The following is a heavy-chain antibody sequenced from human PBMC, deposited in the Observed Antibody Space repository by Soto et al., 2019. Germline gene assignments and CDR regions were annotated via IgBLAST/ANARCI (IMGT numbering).Heavy chain of an antibody. D-gene: IGHD3-16*01. V-gene: IGHV1-2*04. CDR3: ERDIMITFGGGAFDI. CDR2: INPNSGGT. J-gene: IGHJ3*02. CDR1: GYTFTGYY. Sequence: ASVKVSCKASGYTFTGYYMHWVRQAPGQWLEWMGWINPNSGGTNYAQKFQGWVTMNRDTSISTAYLELSRLRSDDTAVYYCERDIMITFGGGAFDIWGQGTMVTVSS.